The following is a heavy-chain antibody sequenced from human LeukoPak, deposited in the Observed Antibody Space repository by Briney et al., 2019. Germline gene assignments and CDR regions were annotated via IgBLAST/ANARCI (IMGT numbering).Heavy chain of an antibody. Sequence: ASVKVSCKASGYTFTSDGISWVRQAPGRGLEWMGWISAYNGNTNYAQKLQGRVTMTTDTSTSTAYMELRSLRSDDTAVYYCARRINMVRGVSDAFDIWGQGTMVTVSS. CDR3: ARRINMVRGVSDAFDI. CDR1: GYTFTSDG. D-gene: IGHD3-10*01. V-gene: IGHV1-18*04. J-gene: IGHJ3*02. CDR2: ISAYNGNT.